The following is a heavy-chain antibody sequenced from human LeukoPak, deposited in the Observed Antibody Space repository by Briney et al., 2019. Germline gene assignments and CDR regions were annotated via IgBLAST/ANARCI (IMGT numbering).Heavy chain of an antibody. CDR1: GYTFTSYY. V-gene: IGHV1-46*01. CDR2: INPSGGST. J-gene: IGHJ5*02. CDR3: ARSGITVDNGGNWGHWFDP. Sequence: ASVKVSCKASGYTFTSYYMHWVRQAPGQGLEWMGIINPSGGSTSYAQKFQGRVTMTRDTSTSTVYVELSSLRSEDTAVYYCARSGITVDNGGNWGHWFDPWGQGTLVTVSS. D-gene: IGHD4-23*01.